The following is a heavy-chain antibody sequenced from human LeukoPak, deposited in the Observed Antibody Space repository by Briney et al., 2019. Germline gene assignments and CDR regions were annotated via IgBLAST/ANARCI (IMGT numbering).Heavy chain of an antibody. D-gene: IGHD3-3*01. CDR2: ISYDGSNK. CDR1: GFTFSSYA. CDR3: AKGGTRLFSHI. J-gene: IGHJ3*02. Sequence: PAVSLSLSCAASGFTFSSYAMHWVRQAPGKGLEGVAVISYDGSNKYYADYGRGRLTIARANSKNTLYLKRISLSAKATADYDCAKGGTRLFSHIWGQGTMVTVSS. V-gene: IGHV3-30*04.